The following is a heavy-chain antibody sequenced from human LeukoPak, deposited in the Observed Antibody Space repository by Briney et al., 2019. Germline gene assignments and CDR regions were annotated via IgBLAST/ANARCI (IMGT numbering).Heavy chain of an antibody. D-gene: IGHD3-16*01. CDR1: GFSFSIYF. CDR3: AGGGDFDY. CDR2: ISRTSEYI. J-gene: IGHJ4*02. Sequence: GGSLRLSCAASGFSFSIYFMNWVRRAPGKGLEWVSSISRTSEYIHYADSVRGRFAISRDNAKNSVYLQMNSLRAEDTAVYSCAGGGDFDYWGQGILVTVSA. V-gene: IGHV3-21*01.